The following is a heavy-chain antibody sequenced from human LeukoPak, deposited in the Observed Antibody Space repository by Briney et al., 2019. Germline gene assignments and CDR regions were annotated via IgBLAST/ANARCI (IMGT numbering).Heavy chain of an antibody. CDR2: IKQDGGEK. V-gene: IGHV3-7*01. D-gene: IGHD6-13*01. CDR1: GFTFSSYW. Sequence: PGGSLRLSCGVSGFTFSSYWMNWVRQAPGKGLEWVASIKQDGGEKSYVDSVKGRFTISRDNAKNSLYLQMSSLRAEDTAVDYCARDGTAAGLYFDLWGQGTLITVSS. J-gene: IGHJ4*01. CDR3: ARDGTAAGLYFDL.